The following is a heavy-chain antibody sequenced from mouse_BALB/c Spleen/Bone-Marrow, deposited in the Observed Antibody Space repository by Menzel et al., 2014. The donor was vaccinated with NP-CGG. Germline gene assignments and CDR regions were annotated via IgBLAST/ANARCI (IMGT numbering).Heavy chain of an antibody. CDR3: ARGKYGYDY. Sequence: DVMLVESGGGLVQPGGSWKLSCAASGLTFSSFGVHWVRQAPEKGLEWVAYISSGGSTIYYADTVKGRFTISRDNPKNTLFLQMTSLRSEDTAMYYCARGKYGYDYWGQGTTLTVSS. J-gene: IGHJ2*01. V-gene: IGHV5-17*02. CDR2: ISSGGSTI. D-gene: IGHD2-10*02. CDR1: GLTFSSFG.